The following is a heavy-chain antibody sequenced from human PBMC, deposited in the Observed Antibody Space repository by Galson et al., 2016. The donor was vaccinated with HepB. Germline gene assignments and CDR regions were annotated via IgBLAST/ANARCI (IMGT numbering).Heavy chain of an antibody. D-gene: IGHD5-12*01. V-gene: IGHV3-23*01. Sequence: SLRLSCAASGFTFSSYAMSWVRQAPGKGLEWVSSISGSSGNTYYADTVKGRFTITRGTYKKMLYLQMNSLRADDTAVYYCTKGDGGSGYGPLDQWGQGIVVTVSS. CDR3: TKGDGGSGYGPLDQ. J-gene: IGHJ1*01. CDR1: GFTFSSYA. CDR2: ISGSSGNT.